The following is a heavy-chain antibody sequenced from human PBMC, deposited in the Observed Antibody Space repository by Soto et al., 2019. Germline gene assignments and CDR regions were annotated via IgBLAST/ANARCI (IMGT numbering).Heavy chain of an antibody. Sequence: EVQLVESGGGLVQPGGSLRLSCAASGFTFSSYSMNWVRQAPGKGLEWVSYISSSSSTIYYADSVKGRFTISRDNAKNSLYLQMNSLRDEDTAVYYCAREPGLLWFGDQNYNPFDYWGQGTLVTVSS. CDR2: ISSSSSTI. CDR1: GFTFSSYS. J-gene: IGHJ4*02. CDR3: AREPGLLWFGDQNYNPFDY. V-gene: IGHV3-48*02. D-gene: IGHD3-10*01.